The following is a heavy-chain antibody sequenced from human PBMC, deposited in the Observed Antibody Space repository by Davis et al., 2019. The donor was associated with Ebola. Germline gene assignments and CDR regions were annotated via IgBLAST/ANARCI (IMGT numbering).Heavy chain of an antibody. CDR1: GGSFSGYY. CDR2: INHSGST. D-gene: IGHD2-15*01. J-gene: IGHJ6*02. V-gene: IGHV4-34*01. Sequence: SETLSLTCAVYGGSFSGYYWNWIRQPPGKGLEWIGEINHSGSTNYNPSLKSRVTISVDTSKNQFSLKLSSVPAADTAVYYCAGFPVVYYYYYGMDVWGQGTTVTVSS. CDR3: AGFPVVYYYYYGMDV.